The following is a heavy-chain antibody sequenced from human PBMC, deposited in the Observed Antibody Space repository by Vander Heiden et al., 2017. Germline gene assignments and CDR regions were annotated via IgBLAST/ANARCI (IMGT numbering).Heavy chain of an antibody. CDR3: ARRGGSGRSLDY. D-gene: IGHD1-26*01. Sequence: QLQLQESGPGLVKPSETLSLTCTVPGGSISSGTYYWGWIRQPPGKGLEWIGSVYYRGSTYYNPSLKNRVSISVDTSKNQFSLKLSSVTAADTAVYYCARRGGSGRSLDYWGQGTLVTVSS. CDR2: VYYRGST. J-gene: IGHJ4*02. V-gene: IGHV4-39*01. CDR1: GGSISSGTYY.